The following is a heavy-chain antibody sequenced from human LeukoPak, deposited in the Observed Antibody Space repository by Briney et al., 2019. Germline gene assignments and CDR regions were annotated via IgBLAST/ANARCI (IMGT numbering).Heavy chain of an antibody. CDR3: ARDTAMVAIDY. CDR1: GGSISSGGYY. CDR2: IHYSGTT. V-gene: IGHV4-30-4*08. Sequence: SETLSLTCTVSGGSISSGGYYWSWIRQHPGKGLEWIGYIHYSGTTYYNPSLKGRLSISIDTTKNQFSLKLNSLTAADTAVYYCARDTAMVAIDYWGQGALVTVSS. D-gene: IGHD5-18*01. J-gene: IGHJ4*02.